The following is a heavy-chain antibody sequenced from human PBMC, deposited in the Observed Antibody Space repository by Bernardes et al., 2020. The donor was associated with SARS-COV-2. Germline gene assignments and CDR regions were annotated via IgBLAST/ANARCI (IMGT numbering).Heavy chain of an antibody. CDR3: ARDLGSGSYYNPGWFDP. CDR2: IIPILGIA. J-gene: IGHJ5*02. CDR1: GGTFSSYT. D-gene: IGHD3-10*01. Sequence: SVKVSCKASGGTFSSYTISWVRQAPGQGLEWMGRIIPILGIANYAQKFQGRVTITADESTSTAYMELSSLRSEDTAVYYCARDLGSGSYYNPGWFDPWGQGTLVTVSS. V-gene: IGHV1-69*04.